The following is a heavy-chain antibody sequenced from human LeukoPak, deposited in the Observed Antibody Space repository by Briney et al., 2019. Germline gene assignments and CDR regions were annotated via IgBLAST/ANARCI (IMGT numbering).Heavy chain of an antibody. V-gene: IGHV1-8*01. CDR3: ARAWLPGIAVAGTNYYYYYGMDV. J-gene: IGHJ6*02. CDR2: MNPNSGNT. CDR1: GYTFTSYD. Sequence: ASVKVSCKASGYTFTSYDINWVRQATGQGLEWMGWMNPNSGNTGYAQKFQGRVTMTRNTSISTAYMELSSLRSEDTAVYYCARAWLPGIAVAGTNYYYYYGMDVWGQGTTVTVSS. D-gene: IGHD6-19*01.